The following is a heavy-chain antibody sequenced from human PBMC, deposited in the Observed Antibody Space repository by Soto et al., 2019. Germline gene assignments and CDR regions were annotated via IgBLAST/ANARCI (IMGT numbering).Heavy chain of an antibody. Sequence: EVQLVESGGTLVQPGGSLRLSCAASGFDASVNYMTWVRQAPVKGLEWVSAINSGGNTFYADSVKGRFTISRHNSKDTRYLQMNSLRVEDTAMYYCVRENYYYGMDVWGQGTAVTVSS. CDR2: INSGGNT. CDR3: VRENYYYGMDV. CDR1: GFDASVNY. V-gene: IGHV3-66*01. J-gene: IGHJ6*02.